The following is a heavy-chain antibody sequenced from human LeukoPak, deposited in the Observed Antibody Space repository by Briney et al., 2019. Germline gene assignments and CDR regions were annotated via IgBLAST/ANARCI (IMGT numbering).Heavy chain of an antibody. CDR3: AREEIVVVPAAHEDYGMDV. V-gene: IGHV1-2*04. CDR2: TNPNSGGT. Sequence: ASVKVSCRASGYTFTGYYMHWVRQAPGQGLEWMGWTNPNSGGTNYAQKFQGWVTMTRDTSISTAYMELNRLRSDDTAVYYCAREEIVVVPAAHEDYGMDVWGKGTTVTVSS. CDR1: GYTFTGYY. J-gene: IGHJ6*04. D-gene: IGHD2-2*01.